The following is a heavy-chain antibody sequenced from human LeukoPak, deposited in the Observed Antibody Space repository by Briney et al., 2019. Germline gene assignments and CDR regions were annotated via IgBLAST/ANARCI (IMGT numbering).Heavy chain of an antibody. CDR2: ISWNSGSI. D-gene: IGHD3-3*01. J-gene: IGHJ3*02. CDR3: AKRLGYYDFWSGPSGAFDI. CDR1: GFTFDDYA. Sequence: HPGRSLRLSCAASGFTFDDYAMHWVRQAPGKGLEWVSGISWNSGSIGYADSVKGRFTISRDNSKNTLYLQMNSLRAEDTAVYYCAKRLGYYDFWSGPSGAFDIWGQGTMVTVSS. V-gene: IGHV3-9*01.